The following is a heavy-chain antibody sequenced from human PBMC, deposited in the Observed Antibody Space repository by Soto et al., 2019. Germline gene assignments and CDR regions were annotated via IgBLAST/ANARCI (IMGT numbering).Heavy chain of an antibody. CDR1: GYTFTSYA. V-gene: IGHV1-3*01. J-gene: IGHJ4*02. D-gene: IGHD3-22*01. CDR2: INAGNGNT. CDR3: ARDRAYYYDSSGYYYFDY. Sequence: ASVKVSCKASGYTFTSYAMHWVRQAPGQRLEWMGWINAGNGNTKYSQKFQGRVTITRDTSASTAYMELGSLRSEDTAVYYCARDRAYYYDSSGYYYFDYWGQGTLVTVSS.